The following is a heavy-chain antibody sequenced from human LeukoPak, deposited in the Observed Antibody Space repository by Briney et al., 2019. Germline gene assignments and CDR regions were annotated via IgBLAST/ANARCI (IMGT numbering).Heavy chain of an antibody. CDR2: MNPNSGNT. Sequence: ASVKVSCKASGYTFTSYDINWVRQATGQGLEWMGWMNPNSGNTGYAQKFQGRVTMTRNTSISTAYMDLSSPRSELTAVYYCARDTEEYYDSSGLLDYWGQGTLVTVSS. V-gene: IGHV1-8*01. CDR1: GYTFTSYD. CDR3: ARDTEEYYDSSGLLDY. J-gene: IGHJ4*02. D-gene: IGHD3-22*01.